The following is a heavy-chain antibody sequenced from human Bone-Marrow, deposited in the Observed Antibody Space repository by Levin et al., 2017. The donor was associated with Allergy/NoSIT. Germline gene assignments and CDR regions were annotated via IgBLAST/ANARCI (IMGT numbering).Heavy chain of an antibody. J-gene: IGHJ4*02. CDR2: IRGNGGNT. V-gene: IGHV3-23*01. D-gene: IGHD1-26*01. CDR1: GFSFSSSG. Sequence: PGGSLRLSCAASGFSFSSSGMSWIRQAPGKGMEWLSTIRGNGGNTYYGKSAKGRFTISRDNSRSMLFLQMDSLRADDTAIYYCARSPMADLSRVGYYFDYWSQGSLVTVSS. CDR3: ARSPMADLSRVGYYFDY.